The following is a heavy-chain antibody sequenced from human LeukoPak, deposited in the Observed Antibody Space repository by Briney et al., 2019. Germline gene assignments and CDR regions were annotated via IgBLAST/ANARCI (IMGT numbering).Heavy chain of an antibody. CDR3: ARVHGQQLVFHYFDY. D-gene: IGHD6-13*01. V-gene: IGHV3-20*04. CDR2: INWNGGST. J-gene: IGHJ4*02. Sequence: GGYLRLSCAASGFTCDDYGMSWVRQAPGKGLEWVSGINWNGGSTGYADSVKGRFTISRDNAKNSLYLQMNSLRAEDTALYYCARVHGQQLVFHYFDYWGQGTLVTVSS. CDR1: GFTCDDYG.